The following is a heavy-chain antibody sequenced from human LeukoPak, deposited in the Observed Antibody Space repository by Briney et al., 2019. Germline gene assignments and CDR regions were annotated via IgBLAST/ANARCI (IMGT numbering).Heavy chain of an antibody. V-gene: IGHV4-38-2*01. CDR1: GYSIGSGYH. CDR3: ASCLSVIFGVDHDAFDI. J-gene: IGHJ3*02. CDR2: MSHSGST. D-gene: IGHD3-3*01. Sequence: SETLSLTCVVSGYSIGSGYHWGWIRQPPGKGLEWIGSMSHSGSTYYNPSLKSRVTISVDTSKNQFSVKLRSVTAADTAVYYCASCLSVIFGVDHDAFDIWGQGTMVTVSS.